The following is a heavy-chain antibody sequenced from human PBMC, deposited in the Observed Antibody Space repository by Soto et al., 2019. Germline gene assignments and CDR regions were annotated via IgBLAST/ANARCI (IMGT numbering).Heavy chain of an antibody. V-gene: IGHV1-69*13. D-gene: IGHD2-15*01. CDR2: IIPIFGTA. CDR1: GGTFSSYA. CDR3: ARGDRLQDYYYYYGMDV. J-gene: IGHJ6*02. Sequence: GASVKVSCKASGGTFSSYAISWVRQAPGQGLEWMGGIIPIFGTANYAQKFQGRVTITADESTSTAYMELSSLRSEDTAVYYCARGDRLQDYYYYYGMDVWGQGTTVTSP.